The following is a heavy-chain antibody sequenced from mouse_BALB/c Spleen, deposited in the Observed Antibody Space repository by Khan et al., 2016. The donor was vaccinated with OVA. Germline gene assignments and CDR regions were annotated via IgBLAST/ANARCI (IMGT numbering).Heavy chain of an antibody. CDR3: TRKDYYDYDPFPY. D-gene: IGHD2-4*01. CDR1: GYSITSEYA. CDR2: INYSGNT. J-gene: IGHJ3*01. Sequence: QLQESGPGLVKPSQSLSLTCTVTGYSITSEYAWNWIRHFPGNKLEWMGYINYSGNTRYNTSLKSRISITRDTSKTQFFLQLNSVTTEDTATYYCTRKDYYDYDPFPYWGQGTLVTVSA. V-gene: IGHV3-2*02.